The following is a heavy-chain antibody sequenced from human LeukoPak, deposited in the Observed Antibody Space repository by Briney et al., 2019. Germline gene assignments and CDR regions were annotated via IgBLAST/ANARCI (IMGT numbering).Heavy chain of an antibody. D-gene: IGHD3-10*01. CDR2: IFGSGST. CDR3: ARGSGSYPPLDY. CDR1: GGSISSYY. V-gene: IGHV4-4*07. Sequence: SETLSLTCTVSGGSISSYYWSWIRQPAGEGLKWIGRIFGSGSTNYNPSLKSRLTMSVDTSKNQFSLKLTSVTAADTAVYYCARGSGSYPPLDYWGQGTLVTVFS. J-gene: IGHJ4*02.